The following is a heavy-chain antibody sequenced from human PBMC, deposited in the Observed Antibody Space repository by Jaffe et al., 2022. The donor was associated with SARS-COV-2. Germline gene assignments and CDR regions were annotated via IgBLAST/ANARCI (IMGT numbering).Heavy chain of an antibody. V-gene: IGHV3-48*01. D-gene: IGHD3-16*02. CDR2: ISSSSSTI. Sequence: EVQLVESGGGLVQPGGSLRLSCAASGFTFSSYSMNWVRQAPGKGLEWVSYISSSSSTIYYADSVKGRFTISRDNAKNSLYLQMNSLRAEDTAVYYCARDRCYDYVWGSYRCGAFDIWGQGTMVTVSS. CDR1: GFTFSSYS. CDR3: ARDRCYDYVWGSYRCGAFDI. J-gene: IGHJ3*02.